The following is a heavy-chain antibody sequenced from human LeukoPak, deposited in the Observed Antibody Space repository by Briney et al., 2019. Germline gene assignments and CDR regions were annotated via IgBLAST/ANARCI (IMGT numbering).Heavy chain of an antibody. CDR2: ITWNNSSI. J-gene: IGHJ4*02. CDR3: ARDTDSGRLDY. D-gene: IGHD6-19*01. V-gene: IGHV3-9*01. Sequence: GGSLRLSCAASGFTFDDYAVHWVRQAPGKGLEWVSSITWNNSSIAYADSVKGRFSISRDNARNSVYLQMNSLRAEDTAVYYCARDTDSGRLDYWGQGTLVTVSS. CDR1: GFTFDDYA.